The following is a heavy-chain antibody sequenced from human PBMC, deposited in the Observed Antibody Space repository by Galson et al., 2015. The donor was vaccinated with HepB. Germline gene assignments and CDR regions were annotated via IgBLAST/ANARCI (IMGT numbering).Heavy chain of an antibody. V-gene: IGHV3-21*01. CDR3: ARDHDDFETAYYYYYMDV. D-gene: IGHD3-3*01. CDR1: GFIFSSYS. J-gene: IGHJ6*03. Sequence: SLRLSCAASGFIFSSYSMNWVRQAPGKGLEWVACISASSSYIYYADSVKGRFTISRDNAKNSLYLQMNSLRAEDTAMYYCARDHDDFETAYYYYYMDVWGKGTTVTVSS. CDR2: ISASSSYI.